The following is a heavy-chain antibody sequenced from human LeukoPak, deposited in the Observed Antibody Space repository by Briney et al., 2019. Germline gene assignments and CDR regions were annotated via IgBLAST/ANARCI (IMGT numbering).Heavy chain of an antibody. D-gene: IGHD2-2*01. V-gene: IGHV3-48*01. CDR2: ISSSSSTI. J-gene: IGHJ6*03. CDR3: AKDRSGVVPAASVAMDV. Sequence: GGSLRLSCAASGFTFSSYSMNWVRQAPGKGLEWVSYISSSSSTIYYADSVKGRFTISRDNSKNTLYLQMNSLRAEDTAVYYCAKDRSGVVPAASVAMDVWGKGTTVTISS. CDR1: GFTFSSYS.